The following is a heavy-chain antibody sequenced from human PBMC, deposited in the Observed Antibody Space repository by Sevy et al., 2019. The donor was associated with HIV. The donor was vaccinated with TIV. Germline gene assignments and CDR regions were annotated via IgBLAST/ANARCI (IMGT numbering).Heavy chain of an antibody. CDR2: ISTGSTTI. Sequence: GILRLSCAASGFIFSSYSMNWVRQAPGKGLEWISYISTGSTTIYYADSVKGRFTVSRDNARSSLFLQMNSLRDEDTAVYYCAIDPRDGGDYWGQGTLVTVSS. CDR3: AIDPRDGGDY. J-gene: IGHJ4*02. D-gene: IGHD3-16*01. V-gene: IGHV3-48*02. CDR1: GFIFSSYS.